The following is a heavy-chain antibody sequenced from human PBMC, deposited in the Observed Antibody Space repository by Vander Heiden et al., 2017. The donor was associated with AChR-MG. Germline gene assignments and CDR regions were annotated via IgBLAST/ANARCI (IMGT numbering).Heavy chain of an antibody. D-gene: IGHD3-10*01. CDR3: ARAPYGSGSYYEYYYYGMDV. J-gene: IGHJ6*02. V-gene: IGHV1-18*01. CDR1: GYTFTSYG. Sequence: QVQLVQSRDEVKKPGASVKVSCKAAGYTFTSYGISGVRQAPGQWLEWMGWISAYNGNTNYAQKFQGRVTMTTDTSTSTADMELRSLRSDDTAVYYCARAPYGSGSYYEYYYYGMDVWGQGTTVTVSS. CDR2: ISAYNGNT.